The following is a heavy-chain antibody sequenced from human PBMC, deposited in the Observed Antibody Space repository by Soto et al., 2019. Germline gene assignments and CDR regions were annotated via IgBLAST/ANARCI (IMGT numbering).Heavy chain of an antibody. CDR2: LYYSGST. D-gene: IGHD2-15*01. Sequence: QLQLQESGPGLVKPSETLSLTCTVSGGSISSSSYYWGWIRQPPGKGLEWIGRLYYSGSTYYNPSLKSRVTISVDTSKNQFSLKLSSVTAADTAVYYCARHPKDSPWGMDVWGQGTTVTVSS. CDR3: ARHPKDSPWGMDV. J-gene: IGHJ6*02. CDR1: GGSISSSSYY. V-gene: IGHV4-39*01.